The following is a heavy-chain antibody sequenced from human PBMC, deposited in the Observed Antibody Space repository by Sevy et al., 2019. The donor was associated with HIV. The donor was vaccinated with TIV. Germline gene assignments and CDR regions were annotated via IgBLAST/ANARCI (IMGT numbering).Heavy chain of an antibody. CDR1: GFTFSSHA. V-gene: IGHV3-23*01. Sequence: VGSLRLSCAASGFTFSSHAMSWVHQAPGKGLEWVSAIGGSGGSTYYADSVKGRFTISRDNSKNTLYLQMNSLRAEDTALYSCAKEHRSYYDFLSGYYGYYFDYWGQGTLVTVSS. J-gene: IGHJ4*02. D-gene: IGHD3-3*01. CDR3: AKEHRSYYDFLSGYYGYYFDY. CDR2: IGGSGGST.